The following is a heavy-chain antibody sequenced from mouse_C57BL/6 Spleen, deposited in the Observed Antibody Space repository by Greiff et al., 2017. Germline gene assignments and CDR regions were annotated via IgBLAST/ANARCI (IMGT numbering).Heavy chain of an antibody. J-gene: IGHJ4*01. D-gene: IGHD5-1*01. CDR3: ASGVLYYAMDY. V-gene: IGHV1-50*01. CDR1: GYTFTSYW. CDR2: IDPSDSYT. Sequence: QVQLQQPGAELVKPGASVKLSCKASGYTFTSYWMQWVKQRPGQGLEWIGKIDPSDSYTNYNQKFKGKATLTVDTSSSTAYMQLSSLTSEDSAVYYCASGVLYYAMDYWGQGTSRTVSS.